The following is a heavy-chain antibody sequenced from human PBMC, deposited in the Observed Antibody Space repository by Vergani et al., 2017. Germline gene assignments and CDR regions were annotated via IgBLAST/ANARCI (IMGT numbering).Heavy chain of an antibody. CDR2: IYTSGST. Sequence: QVQLQESGPGLVKPSQTLSLTCTVSGGSISSGSYYWSWIRQPAGKGLEWIGRIYTSGSTNYNPSLKSRVTISVDTSKNQFSLKLSSVPAGASAVYYWAGEQGSSSSSWAYYYGMDVWGQGTTVTVSS. CDR3: AGEQGSSSSSWAYYYGMDV. CDR1: GGSISSGSYY. D-gene: IGHD6-13*01. V-gene: IGHV4-61*02. J-gene: IGHJ6*02.